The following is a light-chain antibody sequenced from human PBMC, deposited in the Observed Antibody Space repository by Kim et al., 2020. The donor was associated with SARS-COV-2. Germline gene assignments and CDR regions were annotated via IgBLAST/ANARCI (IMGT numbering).Light chain of an antibody. CDR3: QQYYSNPRT. CDR1: QSVFSTSNSDDY. V-gene: IGKV4-1*01. CDR2: RAS. J-gene: IGKJ1*01. Sequence: ATINCKSSQSVFSTSNSDDYLAWYQQKPGQPPKLLIYRASTRESGVPDRFSGSGSGTDFTLTIDSLQAEDVAIYYCQQYYSNPRTFGQGTKVDIK.